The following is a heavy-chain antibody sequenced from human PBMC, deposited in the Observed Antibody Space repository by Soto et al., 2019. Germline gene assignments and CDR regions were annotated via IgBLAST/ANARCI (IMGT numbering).Heavy chain of an antibody. Sequence: GASVKVSCKASGYTFTSYDINWVRQATGQGLEWMGWMNPNSGNTGYAQKFQGRVTMTRNTSISTAYMELSSLRSEDTAVYYCARGGNSSTGTGHDHHYYMDVWGKGTTVTVYS. D-gene: IGHD6-13*01. J-gene: IGHJ6*03. V-gene: IGHV1-8*01. CDR3: ARGGNSSTGTGHDHHYYMDV. CDR1: GYTFTSYD. CDR2: MNPNSGNT.